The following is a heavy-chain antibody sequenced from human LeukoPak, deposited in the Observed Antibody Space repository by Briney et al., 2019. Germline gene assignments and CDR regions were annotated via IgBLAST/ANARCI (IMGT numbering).Heavy chain of an antibody. Sequence: GASVKASCKASGYTFTSYGISWVRQAPGQGLEWMGWISDYNGNTNYAQKLQGRVTMTTDTSTSTAYMELRSLRSDDTAVYYCARDLYRDSLPVSWFDPWGQGTLVTVSS. CDR3: ARDLYRDSLPVSWFDP. J-gene: IGHJ5*02. V-gene: IGHV1-18*01. CDR2: ISDYNGNT. D-gene: IGHD4-11*01. CDR1: GYTFTSYG.